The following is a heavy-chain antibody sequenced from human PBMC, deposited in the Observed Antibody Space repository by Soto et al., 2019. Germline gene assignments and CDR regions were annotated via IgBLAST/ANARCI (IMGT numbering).Heavy chain of an antibody. J-gene: IGHJ2*01. D-gene: IGHD3-9*01. Sequence: QVQLQESGPGLVKPSETLSLTCTVSGGSVSGGSYCWSWIRQPPGKGLECIGYVYNSGSTTYNPSLKSRVTIPFDTSKNQLSLGLSSVTAADTAVYYCARVPLTTYFDLWGRGTLVTVSS. V-gene: IGHV4-61*01. CDR1: GGSVSGGSYC. CDR3: ARVPLTTYFDL. CDR2: VYNSGST.